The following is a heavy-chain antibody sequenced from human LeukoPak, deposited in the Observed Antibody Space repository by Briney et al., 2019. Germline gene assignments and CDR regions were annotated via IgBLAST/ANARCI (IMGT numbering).Heavy chain of an antibody. V-gene: IGHV4-39*01. J-gene: IGHJ4*02. CDR2: IYYSGST. CDR1: GGSISSSSYY. CDR3: ARHGSGGVVVTATQFDY. Sequence: SETLSLTCTVSGGSISSSSYYWGWIRQPPGKGLEWIGSIYYSGSTYYNPSLKSRVTISVDTSKNQFSLKLSSVTAADTAVYYCARHGSGGVVVTATQFDYWGQGTLVTVSS. D-gene: IGHD2-21*02.